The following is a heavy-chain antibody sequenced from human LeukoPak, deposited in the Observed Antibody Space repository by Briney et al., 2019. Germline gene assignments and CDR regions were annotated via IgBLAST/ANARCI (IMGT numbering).Heavy chain of an antibody. CDR1: GLTVRSSY. D-gene: IGHD2/OR15-2a*01. J-gene: IGHJ3*02. V-gene: IGHV3-53*01. CDR3: ARNILFAFDI. CDR2: IYNDGST. Sequence: PGGSLRLCCAASGLTVRSSYMSWVRQAPGKGLEWVSIIYNDGSTYYADSMKGRFTISRDNSKNTLYLQVNSLRAEDTAMYYCARNILFAFDIWGQGTMVTVSS.